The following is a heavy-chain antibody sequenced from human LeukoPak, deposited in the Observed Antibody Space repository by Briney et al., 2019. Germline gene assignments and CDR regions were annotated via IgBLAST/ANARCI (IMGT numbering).Heavy chain of an antibody. CDR3: AKMLRAVAGIGIVMDV. J-gene: IGHJ6*03. D-gene: IGHD6-19*01. CDR1: EFSVGSNY. V-gene: IGHV3-53*01. Sequence: QTGGSLRLSCAASEFSVGSNYMTWVRQAPGKGLEWVSLIYSGGSTYYADSVKGRFTISRDNSKNTLYLQMNSLRAEDTAVYYCAKMLRAVAGIGIVMDVWGKGTTVTVSS. CDR2: IYSGGST.